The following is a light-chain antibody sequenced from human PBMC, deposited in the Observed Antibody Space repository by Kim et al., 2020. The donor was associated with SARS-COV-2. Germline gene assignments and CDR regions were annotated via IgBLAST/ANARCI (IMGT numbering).Light chain of an antibody. J-gene: IGLJ2*01. CDR3: CSHAGGGTML. Sequence: QSALTQPASVSVSPGQSITISCTGTSSDIGSYSLVSWYQQYPGEAPQLMIYEGSKRPSGVSPRFSGSKSGNTASLTISALQAEDEADYYCCSHAGGGTMLFGGGTQLTVL. V-gene: IGLV2-23*01. CDR2: EGS. CDR1: SSDIGSYSL.